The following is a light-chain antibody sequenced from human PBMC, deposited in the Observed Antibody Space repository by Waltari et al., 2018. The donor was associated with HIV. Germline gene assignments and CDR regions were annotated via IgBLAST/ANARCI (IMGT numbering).Light chain of an antibody. CDR3: CSYAGTSTVV. CDR2: EVR. CDR1: SSDFGSYNL. J-gene: IGLJ2*01. Sequence: QSALTQPASVSGSPGQSMTIPCTGTSSDFGSYNLFSWYQQHPGKAPKLMIYEVRKRPSGVSNRFSGSKSGNTASLTISGLQAEDEADYYCCSYAGTSTVVFGGGTKLTVL. V-gene: IGLV2-23*02.